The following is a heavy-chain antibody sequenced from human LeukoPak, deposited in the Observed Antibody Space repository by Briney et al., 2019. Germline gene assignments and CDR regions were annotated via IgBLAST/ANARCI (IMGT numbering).Heavy chain of an antibody. V-gene: IGHV5-51*01. CDR1: GYRFTSYW. CDR3: ARWRWRGGSYWWGNWFDP. CDR2: IYPGDSDT. Sequence: GESLKISCKGSGYRFTSYWIDWVRQMPGKGLEWMGIIYPGDSDTRYSPSFQGQVTISADKSISTAYLQWSSLKASDTAMYYCARWRWRGGSYWWGNWFDPWGQGTLVTVSS. D-gene: IGHD1-26*01. J-gene: IGHJ5*02.